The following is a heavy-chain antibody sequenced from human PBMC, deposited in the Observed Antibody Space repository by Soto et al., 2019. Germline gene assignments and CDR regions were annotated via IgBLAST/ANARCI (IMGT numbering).Heavy chain of an antibody. CDR2: IYYSGSS. J-gene: IGHJ5*02. D-gene: IGHD2-2*01. CDR3: ARDSTLTP. CDR1: GGSLSSFS. Sequence: PAETVSLTXIVSGGSLSSFSWSWVRQPPGKGLEWIGSIYYSGSSNYKPSLKSRVTISVDKSKNQFSLKLTSVTAADTAMYYCARDSTLTPWGQGTLVTVSS. V-gene: IGHV4-59*01.